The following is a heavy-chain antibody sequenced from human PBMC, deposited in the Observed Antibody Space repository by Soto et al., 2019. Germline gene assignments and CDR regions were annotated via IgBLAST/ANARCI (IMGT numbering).Heavy chain of an antibody. CDR2: ISYDGSNK. D-gene: IGHD5-18*01. J-gene: IGHJ4*02. CDR1: GFTFSSYG. V-gene: IGHV3-30*18. CDR3: AKEVRIQLWLFDY. Sequence: QVQLVESGGGVVQPGRSLRLSCAASGFTFSSYGMHWVRQAPGKGLEWVAVISYDGSNKYYADSVKGRFTISRDNSKNTLYLQMHSLRAEDTAVYYCAKEVRIQLWLFDYWGQGTLVTVSS.